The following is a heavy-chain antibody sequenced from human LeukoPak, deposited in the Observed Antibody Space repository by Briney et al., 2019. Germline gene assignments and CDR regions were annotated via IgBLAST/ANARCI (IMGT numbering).Heavy chain of an antibody. D-gene: IGHD3-9*01. Sequence: SSETLSLTCTVSGCSISSYYWSWIRQPPGKGLEWIGYIYYSGSTNYNPSLKSRVTISVETSNNQSSLKLSSVTAADTAVYYCARVKYYDILTGYDAFDIWGQGTMVTVSS. CDR1: GCSISSYY. CDR3: ARVKYYDILTGYDAFDI. J-gene: IGHJ3*02. CDR2: IYYSGST. V-gene: IGHV4-59*01.